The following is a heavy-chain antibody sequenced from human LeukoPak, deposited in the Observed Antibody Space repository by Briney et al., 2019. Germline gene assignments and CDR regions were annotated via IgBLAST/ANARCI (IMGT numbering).Heavy chain of an antibody. V-gene: IGHV3-66*01. D-gene: IGHD3-16*01. CDR2: IYSGGST. CDR3: AREDPWGGGWFGY. J-gene: IGHJ4*02. CDR1: GFTVSSNY. Sequence: GGSLRPSCAASGFTVSSNYMSWVRQAPGKGLEWVSVIYSGGSTYYADSVKGRFTISRDNSKNTLYLQMNSLRAEDTAVYYCAREDPWGGGWFGYWGQGTLVTVSS.